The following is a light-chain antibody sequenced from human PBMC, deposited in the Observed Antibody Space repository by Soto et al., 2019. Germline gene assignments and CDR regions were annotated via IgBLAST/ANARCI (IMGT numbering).Light chain of an antibody. Sequence: EIVLTQSPGTLSLSPGEGATLSCRASQSVSSTYLAWYQQKAGQAPRLLIYGASSRATGITDRFSGSGSGTDFTLTISRLEPEDFAVYYCQPYGSSPKTVGQGTKVEIK. CDR3: QPYGSSPKT. CDR2: GAS. CDR1: QSVSSTY. V-gene: IGKV3-20*01. J-gene: IGKJ1*01.